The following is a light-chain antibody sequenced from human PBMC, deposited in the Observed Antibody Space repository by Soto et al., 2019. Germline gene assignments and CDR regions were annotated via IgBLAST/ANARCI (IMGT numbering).Light chain of an antibody. CDR2: GNS. CDR3: LSYKSSLRVFYV. V-gene: IGLV1-40*01. CDR1: SSNIGAGYD. Sequence: QSALTQPPSVSGAPGQRVTISCTGSSSNIGAGYDVHWYQQLPGTAPKLLIYGNSNRPSGVPDRFSGSKSGTSASLAITGLQPEVEVYYYWLSYKSSLRVFYVSGIGPKVT. J-gene: IGLJ1*01.